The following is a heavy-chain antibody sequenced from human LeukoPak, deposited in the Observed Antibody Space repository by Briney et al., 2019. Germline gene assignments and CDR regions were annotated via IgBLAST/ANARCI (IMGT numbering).Heavy chain of an antibody. CDR3: ARVRGPTVTTMYFDY. J-gene: IGHJ4*02. Sequence: GSLRLSCAGSGFIFRSHGMIWVRQAPGRGLEWVSYISPGGNTIYYADSMKGRFTVSRDDAKNSLSLHMNSLRAEDTAVYYCARVRGPTVTTMYFDYWGQGTLVTVSP. V-gene: IGHV3-48*04. CDR2: ISPGGNTI. D-gene: IGHD4-17*01. CDR1: GFIFRSHG.